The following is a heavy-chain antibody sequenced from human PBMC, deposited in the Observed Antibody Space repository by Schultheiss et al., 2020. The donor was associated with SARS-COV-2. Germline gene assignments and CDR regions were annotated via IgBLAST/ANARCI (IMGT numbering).Heavy chain of an antibody. CDR1: GGSISSGGYY. Sequence: SETLSLTCTVSGGSISSGGYYWSWIRQPPGKGLEWIGYIYYSGSTNYNPSLKSRVTISVDTSKNQFSLKLSSVTAADTAVYYCARGHLNDGYLNDYFDYWGQGTLVTVSS. CDR3: ARGHLNDGYLNDYFDY. J-gene: IGHJ4*02. D-gene: IGHD5-24*01. V-gene: IGHV4-61*08. CDR2: IYYSGST.